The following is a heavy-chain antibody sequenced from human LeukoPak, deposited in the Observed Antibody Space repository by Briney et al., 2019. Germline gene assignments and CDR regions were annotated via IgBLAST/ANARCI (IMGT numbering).Heavy chain of an antibody. CDR1: GFTFSSYD. Sequence: GGSLRLSCAASGFTFSSYDMHWVRQATGKGLEWVSAIGTAGDTYYPGSVKGRFTISRENAKNSLYLQMNSLRAGDTAVYYCARSGAAAGIGAFDIWGQGTMVTVSS. D-gene: IGHD6-13*01. J-gene: IGHJ3*02. CDR3: ARSGAAAGIGAFDI. V-gene: IGHV3-13*01. CDR2: IGTAGDT.